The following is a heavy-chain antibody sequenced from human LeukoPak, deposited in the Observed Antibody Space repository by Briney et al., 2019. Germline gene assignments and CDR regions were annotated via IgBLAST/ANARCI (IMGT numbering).Heavy chain of an antibody. D-gene: IGHD2-8*01. CDR1: GGSFSGYY. V-gene: IGHV4-34*01. CDR3: ARHRYCPTGVCYYFDY. CDR2: INHSGST. Sequence: PSETLSLTCAVYGGSFSGYYWSWIRQPPGKGLEWIGEINHSGSTNYNPSLKSRVTISVDTSKNQFSLKLSSVTAADTAVYYCARHRYCPTGVCYYFDYWGQGTLVTVSS. J-gene: IGHJ4*02.